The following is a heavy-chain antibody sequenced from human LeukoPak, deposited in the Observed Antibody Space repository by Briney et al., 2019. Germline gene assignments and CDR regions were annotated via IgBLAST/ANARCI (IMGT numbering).Heavy chain of an antibody. V-gene: IGHV1-8*03. CDR3: VRDGYYYDSSGYWGWFDP. CDR2: MNPNSGNT. D-gene: IGHD3-22*01. CDR1: GYTFTSYD. J-gene: IGHJ5*02. Sequence: ASVKVSCKASGYTFTSYDINWVRQATGQGLEWMGWMNPNSGNTGYAQEFQGRVTITRNTSISTAYMELSSLRSEDTAVYYCVRDGYYYDSSGYWGWFDPWGQGTLVTVSS.